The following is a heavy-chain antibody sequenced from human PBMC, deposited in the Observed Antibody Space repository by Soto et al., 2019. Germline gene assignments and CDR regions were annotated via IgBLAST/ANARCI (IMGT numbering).Heavy chain of an antibody. CDR3: AKDLGGTTSRYFDY. CDR1: GFTFSSYA. V-gene: IGHV3-23*01. Sequence: GGSLRLSCAASGFTFSSYAMSWVRQAPGKGLEWVSAISGSGGSTYYADSVKGRFTISRDNTKNTLYLQMNSLRAEDTAVYYCAKDLGGTTSRYFDYWGQGTLVTVSS. D-gene: IGHD2-15*01. CDR2: ISGSGGST. J-gene: IGHJ4*02.